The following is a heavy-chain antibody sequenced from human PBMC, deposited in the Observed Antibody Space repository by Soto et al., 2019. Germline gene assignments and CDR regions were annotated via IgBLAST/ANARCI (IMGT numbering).Heavy chain of an antibody. CDR3: ARLDSSSWRYYYCYGLDV. Sequence: PGESLKISCKGSGYSFTSHWISWVRQMPGKGLEWMGRIDPSDFNTDYSPSFQGHVTISADKSLRTAYLQWSSLKASDTAMYYCARLDSSSWRYYYCYGLDVLGQGTTATVSS. V-gene: IGHV5-10-1*01. J-gene: IGHJ6*02. CDR2: IDPSDFNT. CDR1: GYSFTSHW. D-gene: IGHD6-19*01.